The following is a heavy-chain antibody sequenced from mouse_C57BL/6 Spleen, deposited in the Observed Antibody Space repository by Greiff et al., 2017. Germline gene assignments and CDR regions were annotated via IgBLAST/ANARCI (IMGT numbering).Heavy chain of an antibody. V-gene: IGHV1-81*01. CDR2: IYPRSGNT. J-gene: IGHJ4*01. D-gene: IGHD1-1*01. Sequence: QVQLQQSGAELARPGASVKLSCKASGYTFTSYGISWVKQRTGQGLEWIGEIYPRSGNTYYNEKFKGKATLTADKSSSTAYMELRSLTSEDSAVYFCARDFNYYGSSPFYYAMDYWGQGTSVTVSS. CDR3: ARDFNYYGSSPFYYAMDY. CDR1: GYTFTSYG.